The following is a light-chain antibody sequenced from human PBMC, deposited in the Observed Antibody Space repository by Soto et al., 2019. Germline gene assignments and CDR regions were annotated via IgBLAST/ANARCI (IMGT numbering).Light chain of an antibody. V-gene: IGKV3D-15*02. CDR3: QQYGSSPYT. CDR1: QSVDRN. CDR2: GAS. J-gene: IGKJ2*01. Sequence: EIVMTQSPGTLSVSTEEGATLSCRASQSVDRNLAWYQQKPGQAPRLLIYGASTRPTGIPDRFSGSGSGTEFSLTISSLQSEDFAVYYCQQYGSSPYTFGQGTKLEIK.